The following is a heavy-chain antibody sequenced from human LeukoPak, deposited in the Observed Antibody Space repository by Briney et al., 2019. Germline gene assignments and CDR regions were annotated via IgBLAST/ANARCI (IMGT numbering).Heavy chain of an antibody. D-gene: IGHD3-10*01. V-gene: IGHV1-69*01. CDR3: ARGGRVRGVIITAYYFDY. CDR2: IIPIFGTA. CDR1: GGAFSTYA. J-gene: IGHJ4*02. Sequence: GSSVKVSCKASGGAFSTYAISWVRLAPGQGLEWMGGIIPIFGTANYAQKFQGRVTITADESTSTAYMELSSLRSEDTAVYYCARGGRVRGVIITAYYFDYWGQGTLVTVSS.